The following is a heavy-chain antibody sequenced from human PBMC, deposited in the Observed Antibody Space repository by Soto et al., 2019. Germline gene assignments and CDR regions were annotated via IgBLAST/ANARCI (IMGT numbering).Heavy chain of an antibody. Sequence: EVQLVESGGGLVQPGRSLRLSCAASGFTFDDYAMHWVRQAPGKGLESVSGVGWNSGSIGYADSVKSRFTISRDNAKNSLYLQMNSLRAEDTALYYCAKDRGLVLSFYFDYWGQGTLVTVSS. D-gene: IGHD6-19*01. V-gene: IGHV3-9*01. CDR1: GFTFDDYA. J-gene: IGHJ4*02. CDR3: AKDRGLVLSFYFDY. CDR2: VGWNSGSI.